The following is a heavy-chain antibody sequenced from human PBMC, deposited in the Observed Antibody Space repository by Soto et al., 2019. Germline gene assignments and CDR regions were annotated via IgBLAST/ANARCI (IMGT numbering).Heavy chain of an antibody. D-gene: IGHD5-18*01. Sequence: ASVKVSCKASGYTFTSYAMHWVRQAPGQRLEWIGWINAGNGNTKYSQKFQGRVTITRDTSASTAYMELSSLRSEDTAVYYCARDGGTAMVTAFDYWGQGTLVTVSS. CDR1: GYTFTSYA. J-gene: IGHJ4*02. V-gene: IGHV1-3*01. CDR3: ARDGGTAMVTAFDY. CDR2: INAGNGNT.